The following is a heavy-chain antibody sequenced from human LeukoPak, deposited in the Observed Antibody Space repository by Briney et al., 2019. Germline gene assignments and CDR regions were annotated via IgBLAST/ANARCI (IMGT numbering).Heavy chain of an antibody. CDR3: ARPRGAARPHWFDP. J-gene: IGHJ5*02. D-gene: IGHD6-6*01. CDR1: GFTFSSYS. CDR2: ISSSSSYI. Sequence: GGSLRLSCAASGFTFSSYSMNWVRQAPGKGLEWVSSISSSSSYIYYADSVKGRFTISRDNAKNSLYLQMNSLRAEDTAVYYCARPRGAARPHWFDPWGQGTLVTVSS. V-gene: IGHV3-21*01.